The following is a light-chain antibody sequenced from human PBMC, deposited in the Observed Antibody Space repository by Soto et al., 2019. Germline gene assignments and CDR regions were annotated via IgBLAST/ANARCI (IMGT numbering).Light chain of an antibody. V-gene: IGKV1-39*01. J-gene: IGKJ3*01. CDR3: KQSYSTPLA. Sequence: DIQMTQSPSSLSASVGDRVTITCRASQSISSYLNWYQQKPGKAPKLLIYAASSLQSGVPSRFSGSGSGTDFTITISSLQPEDFTTYYCKQSYSTPLAFGPGTKVDIK. CDR1: QSISSY. CDR2: AAS.